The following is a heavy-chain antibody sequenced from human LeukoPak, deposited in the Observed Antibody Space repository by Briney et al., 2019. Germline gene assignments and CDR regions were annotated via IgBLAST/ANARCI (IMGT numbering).Heavy chain of an antibody. D-gene: IGHD3-3*01. CDR1: GYTFTSYD. J-gene: IGHJ5*02. Sequence: ASVKVSCKTAGYTFTSYDINWVRQAPGQGLEWMGWMNPHSGNTDYAQKFQGRVTMTLNTSISTAYMELSSLRSDDTAVYYCARKDYDFWSGYMFYNWFDPWGQGTLVTVSS. CDR3: ARKDYDFWSGYMFYNWFDP. V-gene: IGHV1-8*01. CDR2: MNPHSGNT.